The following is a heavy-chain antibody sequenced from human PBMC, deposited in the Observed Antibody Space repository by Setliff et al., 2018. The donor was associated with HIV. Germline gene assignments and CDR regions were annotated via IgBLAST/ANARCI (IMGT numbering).Heavy chain of an antibody. Sequence: SETLSLTCTVSHGSISPFYWSWMRQPPGKGLEWIGYIFYTGTTKYNPSLKSRLSISADTSKNQFSLNLRFVTAADTALYYCARRTFGSGRFDPWGQGTPVTVSS. V-gene: IGHV4-59*08. CDR3: ARRTFGSGRFDP. D-gene: IGHD6-19*01. CDR1: HGSISPFY. J-gene: IGHJ5*02. CDR2: IFYTGTT.